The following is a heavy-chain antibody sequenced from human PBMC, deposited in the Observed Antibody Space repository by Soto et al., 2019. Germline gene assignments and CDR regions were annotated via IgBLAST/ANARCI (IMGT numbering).Heavy chain of an antibody. CDR3: SSEPLIVVVPATPYSFYL. Sequence: QVQLVESGGGVVQPGRSLRLSCAASGFTFSLYGMHWVRQAPGKGLEWVAGIWHDGSKTTYPDSVKGRFTISRDNSKNPLYLQMTGWGAEDTAVYFCSSEPLIVVVPATPYSFYLWGRGTVATVSP. D-gene: IGHD2-15*01. V-gene: IGHV3-33*01. J-gene: IGHJ3*01. CDR1: GFTFSLYG. CDR2: IWHDGSKT.